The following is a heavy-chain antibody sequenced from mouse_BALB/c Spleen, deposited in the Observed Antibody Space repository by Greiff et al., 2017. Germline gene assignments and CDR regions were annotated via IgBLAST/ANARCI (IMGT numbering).Heavy chain of an antibody. J-gene: IGHJ4*01. CDR3: ARDGNNYYAMDY. CDR2: ISDGGSYT. V-gene: IGHV5-4*02. Sequence: EVKLVESGGGLVKPGGSLKLSCAASGFTFSDYYMYWVRQTPEKRLEWVATISDGGSYTYYPDSVKGRFTISRDNAKNNLYLQMSSLKSEDTAMYYCARDGNNYYAMDYWGQGTSVTVSS. D-gene: IGHD4-1*01. CDR1: GFTFSDYY.